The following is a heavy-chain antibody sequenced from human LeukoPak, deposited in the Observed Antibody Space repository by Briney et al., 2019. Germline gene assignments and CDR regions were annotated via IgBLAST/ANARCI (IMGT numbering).Heavy chain of an antibody. D-gene: IGHD3-3*01. J-gene: IGHJ6*02. CDR1: GYTFTSYG. Sequence: ASVKVSCKASGYTFTSYGNSWVRQAHGQGQEWMGWISAYNGNTNYAQKFQGRVTMTTDTSTRTDYMELRSLRADDTAVYYCARGVIMSGFWSDYYMYYYGMDVWGQKTTVTVSS. CDR2: ISAYNGNT. CDR3: ARGVIMSGFWSDYYMYYYGMDV. V-gene: IGHV1-18*01.